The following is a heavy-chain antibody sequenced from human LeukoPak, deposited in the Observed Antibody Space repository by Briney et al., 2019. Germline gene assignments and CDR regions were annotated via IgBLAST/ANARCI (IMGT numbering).Heavy chain of an antibody. J-gene: IGHJ4*02. CDR1: GGSFSGYY. CDR2: INHSGST. Sequence: HSETLSLTCAVYGGSFSGYYWSWIRQPPGKGLEWIGEINHSGSTNHNPSLKSRVTISVDTSKNQFSLKLSSVTAADTAVYYCARLGGTDYWGQGTLVPVST. D-gene: IGHD3-16*01. V-gene: IGHV4-34*01. CDR3: ARLGGTDY.